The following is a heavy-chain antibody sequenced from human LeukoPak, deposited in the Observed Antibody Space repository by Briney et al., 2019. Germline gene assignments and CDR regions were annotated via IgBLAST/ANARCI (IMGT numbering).Heavy chain of an antibody. V-gene: IGHV3-11*04. CDR2: ISSSGSNI. J-gene: IGHJ4*02. D-gene: IGHD3-3*01. CDR3: ARVSTIFGVVQGYYFDY. Sequence: GGSLRLSCAASGFTFSYYYMMWIRQAPGKGLEGVSYISSSGSNIYYADSVKGRFTISRDNAKNSLYLQMNSLRAEDTAVYYSARVSTIFGVVQGYYFDYWGQGTLVTVSS. CDR1: GFTFSYYY.